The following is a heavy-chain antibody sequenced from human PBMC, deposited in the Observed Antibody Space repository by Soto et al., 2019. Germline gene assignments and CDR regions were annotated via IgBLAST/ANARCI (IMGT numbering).Heavy chain of an antibody. J-gene: IGHJ6*02. D-gene: IGHD2-2*01. V-gene: IGHV5-10-1*01. CDR3: ARRGYCTSTSCYSSYFYSMDD. CDR2: IDHSDSYT. Sequence: GDSMKTSCKGTGYRVTTYWIFCVRTIPGQSQECMGRIDHSDSYTNYSASFQGHVNISAEKSIRTAYLQWSSVKASYTAMYYYARRGYCTSTSCYSSYFYSMDDWGQGTSVTVSS. CDR1: GYRVTTYW.